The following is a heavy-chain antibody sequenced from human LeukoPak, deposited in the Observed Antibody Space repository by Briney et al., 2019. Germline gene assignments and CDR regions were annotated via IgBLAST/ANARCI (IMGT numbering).Heavy chain of an antibody. J-gene: IGHJ4*02. V-gene: IGHV3-11*01. CDR3: ARAPSGWHFDY. CDR2: ISSSGSTI. CDR1: GFTFSDYY. Sequence: GGSLRLSCAASGFTFSDYYMSWIRQAPGKGLEWLSYISSSGSTIYYADSVKGRFTISRDNAKNSLYLRMNSLRAEDTAVYYCARAPSGWHFDYWGQGTLVTVSS. D-gene: IGHD6-19*01.